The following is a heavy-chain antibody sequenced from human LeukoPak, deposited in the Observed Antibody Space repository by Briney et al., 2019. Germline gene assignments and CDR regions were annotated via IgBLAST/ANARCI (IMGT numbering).Heavy chain of an antibody. V-gene: IGHV3-30*03. CDR1: RFTFSSYD. D-gene: IGHD3-16*01. CDR2: ISYDGSDK. Sequence: GGSLRLSCAASRFTFSSYDMHWVRQAPGKGLEWVAVISYDGSDKYYADSVKGRFTISRDNSKNALYLQMNSLRTEDTAVYYCALLPGGSLAFDIWGQGTLVTVSS. J-gene: IGHJ3*02. CDR3: ALLPGGSLAFDI.